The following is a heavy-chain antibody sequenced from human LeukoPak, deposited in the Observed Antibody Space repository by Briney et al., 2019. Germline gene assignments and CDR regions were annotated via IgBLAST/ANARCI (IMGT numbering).Heavy chain of an antibody. V-gene: IGHV3-48*03. CDR2: ISSSGSTR. CDR1: GFTFSSFE. J-gene: IGHJ4*02. D-gene: IGHD1-26*01. CDR3: ARDNYSGSRYFDY. Sequence: GGSLRLSCAASGFTFSSFEMTWVRQAPGKGLEWISYISSSGSTRYYADSVKGRFTISRDNAKNSLYLQMDRLRAEDTAVYYCARDNYSGSRYFDYWGQGTPVTVSS.